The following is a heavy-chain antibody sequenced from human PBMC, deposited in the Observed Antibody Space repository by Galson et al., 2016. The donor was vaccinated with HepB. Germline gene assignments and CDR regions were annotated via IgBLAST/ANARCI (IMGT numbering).Heavy chain of an antibody. CDR2: IRGSSSTI. CDR3: ARAVEDITSFGVVINPYGMDV. CDR1: GFTFSAYT. V-gene: IGHV3-48*01. J-gene: IGHJ6*02. D-gene: IGHD3-3*01. Sequence: SLRLSCAASGFTFSAYTMNWVRQAPGKGLDWVSYIRGSSSTIYYADSVKGRFTISRDKAKNSLYLQMNSLRAEDTAVYYCARAVEDITSFGVVINPYGMDVWGQGTTVTVSS.